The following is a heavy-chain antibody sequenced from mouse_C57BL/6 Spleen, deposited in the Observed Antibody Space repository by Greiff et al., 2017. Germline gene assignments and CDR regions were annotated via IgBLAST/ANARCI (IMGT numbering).Heavy chain of an antibody. V-gene: IGHV1-62-2*01. CDR1: GYTFTEYT. CDR3: ARHEEGGQLEAY. J-gene: IGHJ3*01. Sequence: VQRVESGAELVKPGASVKLSCKASGYTFTEYTIHWVKQRSGQGLEWIGWFYPGSGSIKYNEKFKDKATLTADKSSSTVYMELSRLTSEDSAVYFCARHEEGGQLEAYWGQGTLVTVSA. CDR2: FYPGSGSI. D-gene: IGHD4-1*02.